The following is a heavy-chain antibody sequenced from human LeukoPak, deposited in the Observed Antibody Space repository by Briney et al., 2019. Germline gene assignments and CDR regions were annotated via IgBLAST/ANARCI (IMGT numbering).Heavy chain of an antibody. J-gene: IGHJ6*03. V-gene: IGHV1-69*13. CDR2: IIPIFGTA. CDR3: ARGDALYYYYYYMDV. CDR1: GGTVSSYA. Sequence: SVTVSCKASGGTVSSYAISWVRQAPGQGREWMGGIIPIFGTANYAQKFQGRVTITADESTSTAYMELSSLRSDDTAVYYCARGDALYYYYYYMDVWGKGTTVTVSS.